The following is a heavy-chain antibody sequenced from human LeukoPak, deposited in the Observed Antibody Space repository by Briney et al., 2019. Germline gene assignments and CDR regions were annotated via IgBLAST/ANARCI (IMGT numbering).Heavy chain of an antibody. V-gene: IGHV4-39*07. CDR3: ASAEDYYDSSGHVRVYFDY. J-gene: IGHJ4*02. CDR1: GDSISSTNYY. D-gene: IGHD3-22*01. Sequence: PSETLSLTCTVSGDSISSTNYYWGWIRQPPGKGLEWIGSIYYSGSTYYNPSLKSRVTISVDTSKNQFSLKLSSVTAADTAVYYCASAEDYYDSSGHVRVYFDYWGQGTLVTVSS. CDR2: IYYSGST.